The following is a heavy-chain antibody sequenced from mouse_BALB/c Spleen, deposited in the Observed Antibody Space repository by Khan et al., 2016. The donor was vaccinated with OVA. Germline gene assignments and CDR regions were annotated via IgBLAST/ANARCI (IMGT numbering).Heavy chain of an antibody. CDR3: TRLAYYYDSGGFAY. Sequence: EVELVESGGDLVKPGGSLKLSCAASGFTFSTYGMSWVRQTPDKRLEWVATVSTGRGYTYYPDSVKGRFTISRDNAKNTLYLQMSGLKSEDTAMFYCTRLAYYYDSGGFAYGGQGTLVTVSA. J-gene: IGHJ3*01. V-gene: IGHV5-6*01. CDR1: GFTFSTYG. CDR2: VSTGRGYT. D-gene: IGHD1-1*01.